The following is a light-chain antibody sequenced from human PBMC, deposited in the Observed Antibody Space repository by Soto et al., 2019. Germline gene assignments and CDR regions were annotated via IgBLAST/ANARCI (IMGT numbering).Light chain of an antibody. Sequence: QSVLTQPPSVSGAPGQRVTISCTGSSSNIGAGYDVHWYQQLPGTAPKLLIYGNSNRPSGVPDRFSGSKSGTSASLAITGLXXXXXXDYYCQSYDSSLSVLYVFGTGTKVTVL. CDR1: SSNIGAGYD. CDR3: QSYDSSLSVLYV. J-gene: IGLJ1*01. V-gene: IGLV1-40*01. CDR2: GNS.